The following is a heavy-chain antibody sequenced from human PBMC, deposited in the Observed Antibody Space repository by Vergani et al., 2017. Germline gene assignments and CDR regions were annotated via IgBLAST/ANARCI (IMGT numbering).Heavy chain of an antibody. D-gene: IGHD5-18*01. CDR3: ARHLRGYSYGVFDY. Sequence: QVQLQESGPGLVKPSQTLSLTCTVSGGSISSGSYYWSWIRQPAGKGLEWIGRIYTSGSTNYNPSLKSRVAMSIDTSKNHFALRLSSVTAADTAVYYCARHLRGYSYGVFDYWGQGREVTVSS. CDR2: IYTSGST. CDR1: GGSISSGSYY. J-gene: IGHJ4*02. V-gene: IGHV4-61*02.